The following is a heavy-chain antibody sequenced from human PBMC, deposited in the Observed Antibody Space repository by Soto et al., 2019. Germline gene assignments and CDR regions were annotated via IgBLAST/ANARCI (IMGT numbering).Heavy chain of an antibody. CDR3: AKVWGEDGYCSRTSCLYYFHH. D-gene: IGHD2-2*03. J-gene: IGHJ4*02. CDR2: ISYSGST. CDR1: GFTFSTSA. V-gene: IGHV3-23*01. Sequence: EVQLLESGGGLVQPGGSLRLSCEASGFTFSTSAMSWVRQAPGKGLEWVSTISYSGSTYYVDSVEGRFTICRDISKNTLYRQMKSLRAEDTAVYYCAKVWGEDGYCSRTSCLYYFHHWGQGTLVTVSS.